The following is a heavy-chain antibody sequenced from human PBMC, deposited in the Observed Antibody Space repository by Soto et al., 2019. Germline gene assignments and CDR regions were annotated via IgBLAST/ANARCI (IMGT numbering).Heavy chain of an antibody. V-gene: IGHV4-39*01. D-gene: IGHD3-22*01. Sequence: SETLSLTCTVSGGSISSSSYYWGWIRQPPGKGLEWIGSIYYSGSTYYNPSLKSRVTISVDTSKNQFSLKLSSVTAADTTVHYCARHFNTMTPFGSYYYYYGMDVWGQGTTVTVSS. J-gene: IGHJ6*02. CDR2: IYYSGST. CDR3: ARHFNTMTPFGSYYYYYGMDV. CDR1: GGSISSSSYY.